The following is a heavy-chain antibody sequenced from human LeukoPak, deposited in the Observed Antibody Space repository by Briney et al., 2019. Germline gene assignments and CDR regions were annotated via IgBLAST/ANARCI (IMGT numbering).Heavy chain of an antibody. CDR2: IYHSGST. CDR1: GGSISSSNW. J-gene: IGHJ6*02. Sequence: PSETLSLTCAVSGGSISSSNWWSWVRQPPGKGLEWIGEIYHSGSTNYNPSLKSRVTISVDKSKNQFSLKLSSVTAADTAVYYCARAGYYDFWSGYYLGAYYYYGMDVWGQGTTVTVSS. D-gene: IGHD3-3*01. CDR3: ARAGYYDFWSGYYLGAYYYYGMDV. V-gene: IGHV4-4*02.